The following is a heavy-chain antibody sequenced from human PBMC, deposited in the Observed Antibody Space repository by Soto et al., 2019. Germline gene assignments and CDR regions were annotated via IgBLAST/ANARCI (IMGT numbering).Heavy chain of an antibody. CDR3: ARDPYGYLFDY. Sequence: SETLSLTCSVSGGSIGSYYWSWIRQPPGRGLEWIGYIYNTVRGVSTNYNPSLESRVSISVDTSKNQFSLSLISVTPADTAVYYCARDPYGYLFDYWGQGTPVTVSS. V-gene: IGHV4-59*01. D-gene: IGHD5-18*01. J-gene: IGHJ4*02. CDR2: IYNTVRGVST. CDR1: GGSIGSYY.